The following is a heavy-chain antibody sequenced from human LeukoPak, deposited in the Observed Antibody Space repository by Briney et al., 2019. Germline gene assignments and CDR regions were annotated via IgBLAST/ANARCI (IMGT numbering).Heavy chain of an antibody. CDR1: GFTFSSHW. V-gene: IGHV3-74*01. D-gene: IGHD2-15*01. CDR2: INSDGSSI. J-gene: IGHJ4*02. Sequence: GSLRLSCAASGFTFSSHWMHWVRQAPGKGLVWVSRINSDGSSISYADSVKGRFTISRDNAKNTLYLQMNSLRAEDTAAYYCAKGAQMGYCSGGDCYSISYWGQGTLVTVSS. CDR3: AKGAQMGYCSGGDCYSISY.